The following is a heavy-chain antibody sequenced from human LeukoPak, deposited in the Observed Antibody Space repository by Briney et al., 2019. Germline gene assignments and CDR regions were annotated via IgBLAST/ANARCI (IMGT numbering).Heavy chain of an antibody. CDR2: ISAYNGNT. J-gene: IGHJ5*02. CDR1: GYTFTSYG. D-gene: IGHD3-10*01. Sequence: EASVKVSCKASGYTFTSYGISWVRQAPGQGLEWMGWISAYNGNTNYAQKLQGRVTMTTDTSTSTAYMELRSLRSDDTAVYYCARVVNYYGSGNWFDHWGQGTLVTVSS. V-gene: IGHV1-18*01. CDR3: ARVVNYYGSGNWFDH.